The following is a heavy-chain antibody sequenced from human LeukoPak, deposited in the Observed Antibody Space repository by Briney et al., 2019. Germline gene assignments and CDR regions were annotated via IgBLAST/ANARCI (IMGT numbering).Heavy chain of an antibody. CDR2: ISCDGSNK. V-gene: IGHV3-30*03. CDR1: GFTFSSYG. D-gene: IGHD3-3*01. J-gene: IGHJ4*02. Sequence: GGSLRLSCAASGFTFSSYGMHWVRQAPGKGLEWVAVISCDGSNKYYADSVKGRFTISRDISKNTVYFQMNSLRAEDTAVYFCARVMKEWLSPDYWGQGSLVTVSS. CDR3: ARVMKEWLSPDY.